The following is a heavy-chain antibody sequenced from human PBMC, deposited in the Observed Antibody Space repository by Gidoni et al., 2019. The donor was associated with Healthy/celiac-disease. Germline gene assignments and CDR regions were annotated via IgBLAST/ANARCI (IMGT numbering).Heavy chain of an antibody. CDR1: GFPFSSYG. CDR3: ARYHDYGDYIVD. Sequence: QVQLVESGGGVVQPGRSLRLSCAASGFPFSSYGMHWVRQAPGKGLEWVAVISYDGSNKYYADSVKGRFTISRDNSKNTLYLQMNSLRAEDTAVYYCARYHDYGDYIVDWGQGTLVTVSS. D-gene: IGHD4-17*01. J-gene: IGHJ4*02. V-gene: IGHV3-30*03. CDR2: ISYDGSNK.